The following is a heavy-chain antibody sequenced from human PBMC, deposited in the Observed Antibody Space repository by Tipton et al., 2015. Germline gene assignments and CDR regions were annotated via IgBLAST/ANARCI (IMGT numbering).Heavy chain of an antibody. V-gene: IGHV3-33*01. CDR1: GFTFSSYG. CDR2: LWDDGSIK. D-gene: IGHD1-7*01. CDR3: AREDTGTIGFGWFDP. Sequence: SLRLSCAASGFTFSSYGMHWVRQAPGKGLEWVAVLWDDGSIKYYADSVKGRFTISRDNAKESLYLQMNSLRDEDTAVYYCAREDTGTIGFGWFDPWGQGTLVTVSS. J-gene: IGHJ5*02.